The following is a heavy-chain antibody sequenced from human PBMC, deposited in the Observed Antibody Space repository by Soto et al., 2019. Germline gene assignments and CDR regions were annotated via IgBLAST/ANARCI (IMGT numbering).Heavy chain of an antibody. J-gene: IGHJ3*02. V-gene: IGHV3-30*18. Sequence: QVQLVESGGGVVQPGRSLRLYCAASGFTFSSYGMHWVRQAPGKGLEWVAVISYDGSNKYYADSVKGRFTISRDNSKNTLYRQMNSLRAEDTAVYYCANIGYVGDDAFDIWGQGTMVTVSS. D-gene: IGHD3-16*01. CDR3: ANIGYVGDDAFDI. CDR2: ISYDGSNK. CDR1: GFTFSSYG.